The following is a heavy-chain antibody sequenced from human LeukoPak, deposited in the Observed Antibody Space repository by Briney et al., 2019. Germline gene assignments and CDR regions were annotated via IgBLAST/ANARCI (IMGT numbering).Heavy chain of an antibody. J-gene: IGHJ4*02. CDR2: IYHSGSP. V-gene: IGHV4-4*02. CDR1: GGSISSNNW. CDR3: ARVNINNWHSCDY. D-gene: IGHD1-1*01. Sequence: SETLSLTCAVSGGSISSNNWWGWVRQPPGKGLEWIGEIYHSGSPNYNPSLKSRVTISVDKSRNHFSLNLSSVIAADTAVYYCARVNINNWHSCDYWGQGTLVTVSS.